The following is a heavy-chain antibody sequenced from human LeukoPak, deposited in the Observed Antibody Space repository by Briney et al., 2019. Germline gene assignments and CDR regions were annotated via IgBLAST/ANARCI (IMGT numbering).Heavy chain of an antibody. Sequence: GGSLRLSCAASGFTFDDYGMSWVGQAPGKGLEWVSGINLNGGSTGYADSVKGRFTISRDNAKNSLYLQMNSLRAGDTALYYCARERTYYYDSNPDYFDYWGQGTLVTVSS. J-gene: IGHJ4*02. CDR2: INLNGGST. D-gene: IGHD3-22*01. V-gene: IGHV3-20*04. CDR1: GFTFDDYG. CDR3: ARERTYYYDSNPDYFDY.